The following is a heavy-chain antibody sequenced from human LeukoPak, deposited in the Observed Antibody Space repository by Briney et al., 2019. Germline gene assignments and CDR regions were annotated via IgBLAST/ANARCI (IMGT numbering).Heavy chain of an antibody. J-gene: IGHJ4*02. Sequence: PGGSLRLSCAASGCTFFTYGMHWVRQAPGKGLEWVAVIWYDGSNKHYADSVKGRFTISRDNSKSMLFLEMNSLRAEDAAGYYCASVLCGFGDLDYWGQGTLVTVSS. CDR3: ASVLCGFGDLDY. D-gene: IGHD3-10*01. V-gene: IGHV3-33*01. CDR2: IWYDGSNK. CDR1: GCTFFTYG.